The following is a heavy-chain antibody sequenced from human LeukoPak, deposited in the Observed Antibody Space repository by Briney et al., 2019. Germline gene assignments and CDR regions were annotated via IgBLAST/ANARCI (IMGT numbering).Heavy chain of an antibody. Sequence: GGSLRLSCAASGFTFSSYGMHWVRQAPGKGLEGVAVISYDGSNKYYADSVKGRFTISRDNSKNTLYLQMNSLRAEDTAVYYCAKDISGSVYYYYYGMDVWGQGTPVTVSS. CDR2: ISYDGSNK. D-gene: IGHD1-26*01. CDR1: GFTFSSYG. J-gene: IGHJ6*02. CDR3: AKDISGSVYYYYYGMDV. V-gene: IGHV3-30*18.